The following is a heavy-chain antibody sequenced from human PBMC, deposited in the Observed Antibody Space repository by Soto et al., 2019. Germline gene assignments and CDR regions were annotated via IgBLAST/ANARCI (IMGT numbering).Heavy chain of an antibody. Sequence: GGSLRLSCAASGFTFSSYAMSWVRQAPGKGLEWVSAMSGSGGSTYYADSVKGRFTISRDSSKNTLYLQMNSLRAEDTAVYYCAKDFPHITGTTSFFDYWGQGTLVTVSS. CDR3: AKDFPHITGTTSFFDY. CDR2: MSGSGGST. V-gene: IGHV3-23*01. D-gene: IGHD1-20*01. J-gene: IGHJ4*02. CDR1: GFTFSSYA.